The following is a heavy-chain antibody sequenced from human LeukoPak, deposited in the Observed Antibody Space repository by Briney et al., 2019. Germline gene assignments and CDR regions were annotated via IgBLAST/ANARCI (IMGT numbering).Heavy chain of an antibody. Sequence: SETLSLTCTVSGYSISSGYYWGWIRQPPGKGLEWIGSIYHSGSTYYNPSLKSRVTISVDTSKNRFSLKLSSVTAADTAVYYCAAMTTVTTPFDYWGQGTLVTVSS. J-gene: IGHJ4*02. D-gene: IGHD4-17*01. CDR2: IYHSGST. CDR1: GYSISSGYY. CDR3: AAMTTVTTPFDY. V-gene: IGHV4-38-2*02.